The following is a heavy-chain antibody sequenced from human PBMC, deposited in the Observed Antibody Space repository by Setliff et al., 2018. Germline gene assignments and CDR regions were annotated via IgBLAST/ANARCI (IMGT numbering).Heavy chain of an antibody. CDR3: ARTTLGRYCSGGNCYFGY. J-gene: IGHJ4*02. D-gene: IGHD2-15*01. Sequence: SETLSLTCTVSDGSISTYYWSWIRQPPGRGLEYIGYIYTSGIINYNPSLKSRVTMSLDTSKNQFSLSLTSVTAADTATYFCARTTLGRYCSGGNCYFGYWGQGTLVTVSS. CDR2: IYTSGII. V-gene: IGHV4-4*08. CDR1: DGSISTYY.